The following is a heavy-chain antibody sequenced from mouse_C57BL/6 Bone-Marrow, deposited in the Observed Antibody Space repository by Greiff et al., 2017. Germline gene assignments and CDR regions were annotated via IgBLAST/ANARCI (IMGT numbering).Heavy chain of an antibody. Sequence: VKLQQPGAELVKPGASVKLSCKASGYTFTSYWMHWVKQRPGQGLEWIGMIHPNSGSTNYNEKFKSKATLTVDKSSSTAYMQLSSLTSEDSAVYYCASAYYGSFFDYWGQGTTLTVSS. CDR3: ASAYYGSFFDY. V-gene: IGHV1-64*01. CDR1: GYTFTSYW. CDR2: IHPNSGST. J-gene: IGHJ2*01. D-gene: IGHD1-1*01.